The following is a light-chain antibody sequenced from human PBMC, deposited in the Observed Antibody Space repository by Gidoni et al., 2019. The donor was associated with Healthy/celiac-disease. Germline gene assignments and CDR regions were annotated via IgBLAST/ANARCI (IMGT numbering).Light chain of an antibody. CDR2: LGS. CDR3: MQAVLTPPGT. CDR1: QSLLHSNGYNY. J-gene: IGKJ2*01. V-gene: IGKV2-28*01. Sequence: IVGSKSPNCLPVTPGEPASISWRSSQSLLHSNGYNYLDWYLQKPGQSPQLLIYLGSNRASGVPDRLSVNGKGTDFTLKISRVESVDVGVDYCMQAVLTPPGTFGQGTKLEIK.